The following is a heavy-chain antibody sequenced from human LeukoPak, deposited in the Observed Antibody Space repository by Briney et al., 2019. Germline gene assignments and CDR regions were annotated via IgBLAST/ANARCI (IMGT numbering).Heavy chain of an antibody. Sequence: AGGSLRLSCAASGFTFSSYAMNWVRQAPGEGLEWVSTISGSGDSTYYADSVKGRFTISRDNSKNTLHLQMNSLRAEDTAVYYCAKGGAGYCSSTSCLYYFDYWGQGTLVTVST. D-gene: IGHD2-2*01. J-gene: IGHJ4*02. CDR1: GFTFSSYA. CDR2: ISGSGDST. V-gene: IGHV3-23*01. CDR3: AKGGAGYCSSTSCLYYFDY.